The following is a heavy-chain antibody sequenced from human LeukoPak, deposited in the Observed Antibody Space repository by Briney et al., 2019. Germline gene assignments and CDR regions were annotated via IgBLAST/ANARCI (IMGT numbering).Heavy chain of an antibody. CDR2: FDPEYGET. V-gene: IGHV1-24*01. CDR1: GYTLTDLA. Sequence: GASVKVSCKVFGYTLTDLAMHWVRQAPGKGLERMGFFDPEYGETIYAQKFQGRVTMTEDTSTDTAYMELSSLTSEDTAVYYCASFVMILRYYGLDVWGQGTTVTVSS. CDR3: ASFVMILRYYGLDV. J-gene: IGHJ6*02. D-gene: IGHD3-16*01.